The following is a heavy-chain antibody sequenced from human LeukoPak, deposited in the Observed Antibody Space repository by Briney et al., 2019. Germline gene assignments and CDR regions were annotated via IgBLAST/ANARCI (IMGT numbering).Heavy chain of an antibody. CDR3: ATSARTYIGSSLDY. D-gene: IGHD2-15*01. CDR2: ISYDGSNK. J-gene: IGHJ4*02. V-gene: IGHV3-30*03. CDR1: GFTFSSYG. Sequence: TGGSLRLSCAASGFTFSSYGMHWVRQAPGKGLEWVAVISYDGSNKYYADSVKGRFTISRDNSKNTLYLQMNSLRAEDTALYYCATSARTYIGSSLDYWGQGTLVTVSS.